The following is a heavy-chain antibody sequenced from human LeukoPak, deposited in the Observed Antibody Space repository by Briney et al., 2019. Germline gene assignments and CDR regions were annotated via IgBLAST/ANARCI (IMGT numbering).Heavy chain of an antibody. Sequence: ASVKVSCKASGYTFTGYYMHWVRQAPGQGLEWMGWINPNSGSTNYAQKFQGRVTMTRDTSISTAYMELSRLRSEDTAVYYCARARVSSYAVDYWGQGTLVTVSS. CDR2: INPNSGST. CDR1: GYTFTGYY. D-gene: IGHD5/OR15-5a*01. CDR3: ARARVSSYAVDY. V-gene: IGHV1-2*02. J-gene: IGHJ4*02.